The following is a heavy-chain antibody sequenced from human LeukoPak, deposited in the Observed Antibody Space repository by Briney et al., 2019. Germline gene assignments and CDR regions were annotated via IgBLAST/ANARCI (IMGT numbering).Heavy chain of an antibody. CDR2: INPSGGST. D-gene: IGHD6-13*01. V-gene: IGHV1-46*01. Sequence: GASMKVSCKASGYTFTSYYMHWVRQAPGQGLEWMGIINPSGGSTSYAQKFQGRVTMTRDTSTSTVYMELSSLRSEDTAVYYCASQSYSSSWSGYYYYMDVWGKGTTVTVSS. J-gene: IGHJ6*03. CDR3: ASQSYSSSWSGYYYYMDV. CDR1: GYTFTSYY.